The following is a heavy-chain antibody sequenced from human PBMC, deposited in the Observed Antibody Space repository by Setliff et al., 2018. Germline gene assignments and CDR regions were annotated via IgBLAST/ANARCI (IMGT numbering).Heavy chain of an antibody. J-gene: IGHJ4*02. CDR2: ISAYSGET. CDR3: ARGQTPRHFDWQTAFDY. D-gene: IGHD3-9*01. V-gene: IGHV1-18*01. CDR1: GYTFNKYG. Sequence: ASVKVSCKASGYTFNKYGIIWVRQAPGQGPEWMGWISAYSGETNYAQIFQGRVTMTTDTPTSTAYMELRSLTSDDTAVYYCARGQTPRHFDWQTAFDYWGLGTLVTVSS.